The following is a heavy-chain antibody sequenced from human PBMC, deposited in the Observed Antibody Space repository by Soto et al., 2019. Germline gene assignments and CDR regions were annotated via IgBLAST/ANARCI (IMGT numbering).Heavy chain of an antibody. CDR3: ARVTVVVPAAMGYYYMDV. Sequence: QVQLVQSGAEVKKPGASVKVSCKASGYTFTSYAMHWVRQAPGQRLEWMGWINAGNGNTKYSQKFQGRVTITRDTSASTDYMELSSLRSEDAAVYYCARVTVVVPAAMGYYYMDVWGKGTTVTVSS. V-gene: IGHV1-3*01. CDR1: GYTFTSYA. CDR2: INAGNGNT. J-gene: IGHJ6*03. D-gene: IGHD2-2*01.